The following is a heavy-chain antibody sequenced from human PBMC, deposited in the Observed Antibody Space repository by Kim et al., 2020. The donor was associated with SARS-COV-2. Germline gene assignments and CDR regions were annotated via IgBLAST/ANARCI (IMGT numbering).Heavy chain of an antibody. CDR3: ARDPRITIFGVVIDYYGMDG. CDR2: IYSGGST. J-gene: IGHJ6*02. V-gene: IGHV3-66*01. D-gene: IGHD3-3*01. CDR1: GFTVSSNY. Sequence: GGSLRLSCAASGFTVSSNYMSWVRQAPGKGLEWVSVIYSGGSTYYADSVKGRFTISRDNSKNTLYLQMNSLRAEDTAVYYCARDPRITIFGVVIDYYGMDGWGQGTTVNVSS.